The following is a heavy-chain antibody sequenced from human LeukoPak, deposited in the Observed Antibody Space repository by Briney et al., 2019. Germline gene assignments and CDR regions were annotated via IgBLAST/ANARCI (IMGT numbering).Heavy chain of an antibody. CDR1: GYNFANSR. CDR3: ARRRNDYGFNWIDP. CDR2: IYPGDSDT. J-gene: IGHJ5*02. Sequence: GESLKISCKGSGYNFANSRIGWVRQMPGKGLEWMGIIYPGDSDTRYSPSFHGQVTISADKSISTAYLHWSSLKASDTAMYYCARRRNDYGFNWIDPWGQGTLVTVSS. V-gene: IGHV5-51*01. D-gene: IGHD4-17*01.